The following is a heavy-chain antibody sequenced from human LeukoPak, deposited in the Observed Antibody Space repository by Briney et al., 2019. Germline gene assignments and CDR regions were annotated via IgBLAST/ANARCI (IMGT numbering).Heavy chain of an antibody. D-gene: IGHD1-1*01. CDR1: GFTFSSYS. CDR2: ISSGSTI. CDR3: AREGVEEGNAFDI. V-gene: IGHV3-48*01. Sequence: GGSLRLSCAASGFTFSSYSMNWVRQAPGRGLEWVSHISSGSTIYYADSVKGRFTISRDNSKNTLYLQMNSLRAEDTAVYYCAREGVEEGNAFDIWGQGTMVTVSS. J-gene: IGHJ3*02.